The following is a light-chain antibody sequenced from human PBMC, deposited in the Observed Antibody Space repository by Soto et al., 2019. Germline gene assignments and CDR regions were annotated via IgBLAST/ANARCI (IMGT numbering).Light chain of an antibody. CDR1: QSGGSN. V-gene: IGKV3-15*01. Sequence: VLTQAPATLSVSPGERVTLSCRARQSGGSNLAWYQQKPGQAPRLLIYGASTRATGIPARFSGSGSETEFTLTISSLQAEDSAVYFCQQYNNWPTWTFGQGTKVDI. CDR3: QQYNNWPTWT. J-gene: IGKJ1*01. CDR2: GAS.